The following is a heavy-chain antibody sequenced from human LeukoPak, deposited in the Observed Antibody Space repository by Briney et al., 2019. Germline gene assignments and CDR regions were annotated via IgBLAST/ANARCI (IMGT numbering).Heavy chain of an antibody. CDR1: GYTFTGYW. CDR2: ISPSGSST. D-gene: IGHD3-10*01. V-gene: IGHV1-46*01. Sequence: GASVKVSCKAFGYTFTGYWMHWVRQAPGQGPGWMGVISPSGSSTIYAQKFKGRVTLTRDMSTSTDYLELSSLRSEDTAVYYCARGVRYYYYMDVWGKGTTVTISS. CDR3: ARGVRYYYYMDV. J-gene: IGHJ6*03.